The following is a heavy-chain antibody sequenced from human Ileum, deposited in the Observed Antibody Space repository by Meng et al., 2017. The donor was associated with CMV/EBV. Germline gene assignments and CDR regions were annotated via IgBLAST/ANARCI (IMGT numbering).Heavy chain of an antibody. D-gene: IGHD3-10*01. V-gene: IGHV3-43*01. Sequence: GESLKISCAASGFTLDDYTMHWVRQVPGKGLEWVALINWDGGKTYYGDSVKGRFTISRDNSKKSLYLQMHSLRPEDTAIYYCAKDAYGSWSHFDYWGQGTLVTVSS. CDR3: AKDAYGSWSHFDY. CDR2: INWDGGKT. CDR1: GFTLDDYT. J-gene: IGHJ4*02.